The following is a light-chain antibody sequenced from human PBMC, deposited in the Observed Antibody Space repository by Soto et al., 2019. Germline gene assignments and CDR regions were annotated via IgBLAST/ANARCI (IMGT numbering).Light chain of an antibody. V-gene: IGLV2-8*01. J-gene: IGLJ1*01. CDR2: EVN. CDR1: SSDVGGYNY. Sequence: QSALTQPPSASGSPGQSVAISCTGTSSDVGGYNYVSWYQQHPGKAPKLMIYEVNNRPSGVPDRFSGSKSGNTASLTVSGLQAEDEADYYCSSYAGRSNVFGAGTKVTVL. CDR3: SSYAGRSNV.